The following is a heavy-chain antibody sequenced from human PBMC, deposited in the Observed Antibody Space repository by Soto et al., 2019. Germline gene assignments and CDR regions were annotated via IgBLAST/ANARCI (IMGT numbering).Heavy chain of an antibody. CDR2: INAGNGNT. J-gene: IGHJ4*02. D-gene: IGHD2-2*01. V-gene: IGHV1-3*01. CDR1: GYTFTSYA. Sequence: ASVKVSCKASGYTFTSYAMHWVRHAPGQRLEWMGWINAGNGNTKYSQKFQGRVTITRDTSASTAYMELSGLRSEDTAVYYWARGIVVVPAAMVDYWGKGNLVTVYS. CDR3: ARGIVVVPAAMVDY.